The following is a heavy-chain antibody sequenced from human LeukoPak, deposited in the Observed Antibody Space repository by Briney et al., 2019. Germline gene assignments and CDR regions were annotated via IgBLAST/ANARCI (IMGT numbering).Heavy chain of an antibody. J-gene: IGHJ2*01. CDR1: GFSFSDHF. Sequence: GGSLRLSCAASGFSFSDHFMDWVRQAPGDGREWVGRTRKKANSYTKEYAASVKGRFTISRDNSKHSFYLQMNSLKTEGTAVYYCARGQVTGADWYFYLWGRGTLVTVSS. V-gene: IGHV3-72*01. D-gene: IGHD7-27*01. CDR2: TRKKANSYTK. CDR3: ARGQVTGADWYFYL.